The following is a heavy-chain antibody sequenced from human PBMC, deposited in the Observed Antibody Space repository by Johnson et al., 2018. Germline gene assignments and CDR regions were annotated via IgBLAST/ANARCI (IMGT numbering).Heavy chain of an antibody. D-gene: IGHD2-15*01. CDR3: AKDDRPTLRPAAYFQH. CDR2: ISYDESNK. J-gene: IGHJ1*01. Sequence: QVQLVESGGGVVQPGRSLRLSCAASGFTFSTYAMHWVRQAPGKGLEWVSVISYDESNKDYVASVKGRFTISRDNSKNTLYLEMNSLRVEDTAVYYCAKDDRPTLRPAAYFQHWGQGTLVTVSS. V-gene: IGHV3-30*18. CDR1: GFTFSTYA.